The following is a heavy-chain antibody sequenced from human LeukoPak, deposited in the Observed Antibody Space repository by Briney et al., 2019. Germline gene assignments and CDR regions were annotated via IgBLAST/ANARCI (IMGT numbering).Heavy chain of an antibody. D-gene: IGHD2-15*01. V-gene: IGHV4-34*01. CDR2: INHSGST. CDR3: ARGFRDIVVVVAATFTGFDY. J-gene: IGHJ4*02. CDR1: GGSFSGYY. Sequence: SETLSLTCAVYGGSFSGYYWSWIRQPPGKGLEWLGEINHSGSTNYNPSLKSRVTISVDTSKNQFSLKLSSVTAADTAVYYCARGFRDIVVVVAATFTGFDYWGQGTLVTVSS.